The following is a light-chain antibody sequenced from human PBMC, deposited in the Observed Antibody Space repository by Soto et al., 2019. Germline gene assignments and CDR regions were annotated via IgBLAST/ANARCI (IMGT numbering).Light chain of an antibody. CDR3: RLYAGSYLWV. J-gene: IGLJ3*02. CDR1: SSDVGGYNY. CDR2: DVS. V-gene: IGLV2-11*01. Sequence: QSALTQPRSVSGSPGQSVTISCTGTSSDVGGYNYVSWYQQHPGKAPKLMIYDVSKRPSGVPDRFSGFKSGNTALLTISGALGEDEAGFYWRLYAGSYLWVFGGGTKLTVL.